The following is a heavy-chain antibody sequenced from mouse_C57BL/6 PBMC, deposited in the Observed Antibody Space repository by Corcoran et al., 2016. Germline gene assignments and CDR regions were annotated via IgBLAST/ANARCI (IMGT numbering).Heavy chain of an antibody. V-gene: IGHV1-19*01. CDR3: ASADDYDGFAY. CDR2: INPYNGGT. J-gene: IGHJ3*01. Sequence: EVQLQQSGPVLVKPGASVKMSCKASGYTFTDYYMNWVKQSHGKSLEWIGVINPYNGGTSYNQKFKGKATLTVDKSYSTAYMELNSLTSEDSAVYYCASADDYDGFAYWGQGTLVTVSA. D-gene: IGHD2-4*01. CDR1: GYTFTDYY.